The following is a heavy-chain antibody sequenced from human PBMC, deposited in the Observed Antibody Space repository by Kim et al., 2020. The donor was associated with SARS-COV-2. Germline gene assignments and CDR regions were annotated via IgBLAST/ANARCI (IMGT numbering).Heavy chain of an antibody. CDR3: ARDSQHPKRVAAAGTHGGWFDP. D-gene: IGHD6-13*01. CDR1: GFTFSSYG. V-gene: IGHV3-33*05. CDR2: ISYDGSNK. J-gene: IGHJ5*02. Sequence: GGSLRLSCAASGFTFSSYGMHWVRQAPGKGLEWVAVISYDGSNKYYADSVKGRFTISRDNSKNTLYLQMNSLRAEDTAVYYCARDSQHPKRVAAAGTHGGWFDPWGQGTLVTVSS.